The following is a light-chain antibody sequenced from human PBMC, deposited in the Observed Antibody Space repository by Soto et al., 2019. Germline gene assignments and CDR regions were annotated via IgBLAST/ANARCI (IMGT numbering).Light chain of an antibody. V-gene: IGKV1-9*01. CDR3: QQLNSYPRT. CDR2: AAS. J-gene: IGKJ1*01. CDR1: QGISSY. Sequence: IQLTQSPSSLSASVGDSVTITFRASQGISSYLAWYQQKTGKSPRLLIYAASTLQSGVPSRFSGSGSGTDFTLTISSLQHEDFATYYCQQLNSYPRTFGQGTKVDIK.